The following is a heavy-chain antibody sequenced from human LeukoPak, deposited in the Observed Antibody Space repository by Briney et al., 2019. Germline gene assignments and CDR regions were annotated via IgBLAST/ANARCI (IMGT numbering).Heavy chain of an antibody. CDR3: ARSQVPLLWFGEAQTDWFDP. CDR1: GFTFSSYS. V-gene: IGHV3-21*01. CDR2: ISSSSSYI. D-gene: IGHD3-10*01. J-gene: IGHJ5*02. Sequence: PGGSLRLSCAASGFTFSSYSMNWVRQAPGKGLEWVSSISSSSSYIYYADSVKGRFTISRDNAKNSLYLQMNSLRAEDTAVYYCARSQVPLLWFGEAQTDWFDPWGQGTLVTVSS.